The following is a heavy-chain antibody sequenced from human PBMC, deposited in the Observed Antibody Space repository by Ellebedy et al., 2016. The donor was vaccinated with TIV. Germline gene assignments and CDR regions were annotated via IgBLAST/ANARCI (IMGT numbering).Heavy chain of an antibody. D-gene: IGHD2-15*01. V-gene: IGHV5-51*01. CDR3: ARISNLGYCSGGTCYSGWFDP. CDR1: GYSFTSYW. J-gene: IGHJ5*01. CDR2: IYPGDSDA. Sequence: GESLKISCKGSGYSFTSYWIGWVRQMPGKGLEWMGIIYPGDSDARYSPSFQGQVTISVDNSITTAYLQWSSLKASDSAMYYCARISNLGYCSGGTCYSGWFDPWGQGTLVTVSS.